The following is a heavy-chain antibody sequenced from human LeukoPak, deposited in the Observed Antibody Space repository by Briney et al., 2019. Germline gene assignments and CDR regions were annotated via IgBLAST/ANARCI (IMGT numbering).Heavy chain of an antibody. D-gene: IGHD3-16*01. CDR2: IYHSGRS. Sequence: SETLSLTCSVSGYSISSGYYWGWIRQPPGKGLEWIGSIYHSGRSHYNPSLKSRVTISIDTSKNQFSLKLSSVTAAHTAVYYCASAAATFGDYWGQGTLVTASS. CDR1: GYSISSGYY. J-gene: IGHJ4*02. CDR3: ASAAATFGDY. V-gene: IGHV4-38-2*02.